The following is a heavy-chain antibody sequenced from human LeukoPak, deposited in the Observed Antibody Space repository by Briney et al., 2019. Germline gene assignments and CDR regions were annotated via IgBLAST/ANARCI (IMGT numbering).Heavy chain of an antibody. CDR3: ARESGYYFDY. J-gene: IGHJ4*02. CDR1: GFTFSSYG. D-gene: IGHD3-3*01. CDR2: IWYDGSNK. V-gene: IGHV3-33*01. Sequence: GGSLRLSCAASGFTFSSYGMHWVRQAPGKGLEWVAVIWYDGSNKYYADSVKGRFTISRDNSKNTLYLQMNSLRAEDTAVYCCARESGYYFDYWGQGTLVTVSS.